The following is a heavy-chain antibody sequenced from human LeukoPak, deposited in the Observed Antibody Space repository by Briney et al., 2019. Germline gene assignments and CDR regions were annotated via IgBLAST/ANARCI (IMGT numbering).Heavy chain of an antibody. CDR3: ARELMDFYYYYGMDV. Sequence: PGGSLRLSCAASGFTFSSYGMHWVRQAPGKGLAWVSRINSDGSSTSYADSVKGRFTISRDNAKNTLYLQMNSLRAEDTAVYYCARELMDFYYYYGMDVWGQGTTVTVSS. D-gene: IGHD3-10*01. J-gene: IGHJ6*02. V-gene: IGHV3-74*01. CDR1: GFTFSSYG. CDR2: INSDGSST.